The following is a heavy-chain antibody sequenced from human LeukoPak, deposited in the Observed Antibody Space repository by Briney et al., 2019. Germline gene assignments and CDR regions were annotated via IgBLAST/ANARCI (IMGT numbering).Heavy chain of an antibody. V-gene: IGHV3-21*01. D-gene: IGHD3-10*02. J-gene: IGHJ6*04. Sequence: PGGSLRLSCAASGFTFSTYSMNWVRQAPGKGLEWVSSISSVISYIYYADSVKGRFTISRDNAKNSLYLQMNSLRAEDTAVYYCAELGITMIGGGWGKGTTVTISS. CDR1: GFTFSTYS. CDR3: AELGITMIGGG. CDR2: ISSVISYI.